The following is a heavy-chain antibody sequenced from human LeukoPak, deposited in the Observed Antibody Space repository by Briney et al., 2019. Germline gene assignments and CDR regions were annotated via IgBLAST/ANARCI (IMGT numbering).Heavy chain of an antibody. Sequence: PSETLSLTCAVYGGPFSGYYWSWIRQPSGKGLEWIGEINHSGSTNYNPSLKSRVTISVDASKNQFSLKLSSVTAADTAVYYCAIRAYDWGNYPTGHWGQGTLVTVSS. J-gene: IGHJ4*02. CDR1: GGPFSGYY. CDR3: AIRAYDWGNYPTGH. CDR2: INHSGST. D-gene: IGHD3-16*02. V-gene: IGHV4-34*01.